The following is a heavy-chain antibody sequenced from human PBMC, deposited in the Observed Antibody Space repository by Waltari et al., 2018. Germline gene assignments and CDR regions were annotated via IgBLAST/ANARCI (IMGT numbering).Heavy chain of an antibody. CDR2: IIPVLGTT. CDR1: VAIFSSYV. D-gene: IGHD2-2*01. Sequence: QVQLVQSGAEVKKPGSSVKVSCKASVAIFSSYVITWVRQAPGQGLEWMGGIIPVLGTTNYAQKFQGRVTISTDVSTTTAYIDLSRLRSDDTAVYYCARGWLEVGPFDYWGQGTLVTVSS. V-gene: IGHV1-69*05. J-gene: IGHJ4*02. CDR3: ARGWLEVGPFDY.